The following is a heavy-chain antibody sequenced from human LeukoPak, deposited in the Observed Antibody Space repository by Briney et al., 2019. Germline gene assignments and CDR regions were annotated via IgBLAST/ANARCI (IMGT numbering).Heavy chain of an antibody. J-gene: IGHJ5*02. CDR2: ISYSGST. Sequence: SETLSLTCSVSGGSFSSSSYYWGWIRQPPGKGLEWIGSISYSGSTFYNPSLKSRVTISVDTSKNQFPLRLSSVADADTAVYFCARATWGFFWFDPWGQGSLVTVSS. CDR1: GGSFSSSSYY. CDR3: ARATWGFFWFDP. V-gene: IGHV4-39*06. D-gene: IGHD7-27*01.